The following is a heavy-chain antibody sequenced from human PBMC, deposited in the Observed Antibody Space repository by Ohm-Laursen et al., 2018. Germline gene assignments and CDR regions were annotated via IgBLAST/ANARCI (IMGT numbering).Heavy chain of an antibody. CDR2: IYYSGST. CDR3: ARAFWNGYNDAFDV. CDR1: GGSISGYY. V-gene: IGHV4-39*01. Sequence: SDTLSLTCTVSGGSISGYYWVWIRQPPGKGLEWIGNIYYSGSTTYNPSLKSRVSISIHTSQNQFSLKLSSVTATGTAVYYCARAFWNGYNDAFDVWGQGTMVTVSS. D-gene: IGHD3-3*01. J-gene: IGHJ3*01.